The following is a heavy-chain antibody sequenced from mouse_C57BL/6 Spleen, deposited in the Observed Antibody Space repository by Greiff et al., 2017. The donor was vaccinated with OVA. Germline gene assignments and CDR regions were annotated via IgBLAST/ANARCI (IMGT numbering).Heavy chain of an antibody. CDR1: GYSFTGYY. CDR2: INPSTGGT. D-gene: IGHD1-1*01. V-gene: IGHV1-42*01. Sequence: VQLQQSGPELVKPGASVKISCKASGYSFTGYYMNWVKQSPEKSLEWIGEINPSTGGTTYNQKFKAKATLTVDTSSSTAYMQLKRLTSEDSAVDYCARGVTTVGEDYFDYWGQGTTLTVSS. J-gene: IGHJ2*01. CDR3: ARGVTTVGEDYFDY.